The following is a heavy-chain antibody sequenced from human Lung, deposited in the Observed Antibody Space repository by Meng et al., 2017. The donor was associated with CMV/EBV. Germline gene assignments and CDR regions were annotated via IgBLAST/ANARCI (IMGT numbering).Heavy chain of an antibody. Sequence: QAQLVQSEVEVKKPGTSVKLSCKTSGYTFNDYWIHWVRQAPGQRLEWTGRINPSTGDTSYAQKFRGRLTVTRNTPFSTDFMQVNSLTSDDTAVYYCTREGFDYWGQGALVTVSS. V-gene: IGHV1-2*06. J-gene: IGHJ4*02. CDR2: INPSTGDT. CDR3: TREGFDY. CDR1: GYTFNDYW.